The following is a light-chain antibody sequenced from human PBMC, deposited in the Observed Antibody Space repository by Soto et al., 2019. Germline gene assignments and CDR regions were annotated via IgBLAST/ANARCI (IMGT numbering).Light chain of an antibody. Sequence: QSVLTQPPSASGTPGQRVTISCSGSSSNIGSNTVKWYQQLPATAPKLLIYSNNQRPSGVPDRFSGSKSGTSASLAISGLQSEDEADYYCAAWDDSPDYVFGTGTQLTVL. CDR1: SSNIGSNT. CDR3: AAWDDSPDYV. V-gene: IGLV1-44*01. CDR2: SNN. J-gene: IGLJ1*01.